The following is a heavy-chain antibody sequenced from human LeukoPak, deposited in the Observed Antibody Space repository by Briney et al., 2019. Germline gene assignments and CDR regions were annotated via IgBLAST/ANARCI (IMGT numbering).Heavy chain of an antibody. V-gene: IGHV3-48*03. Sequence: HSGGSLRLSCAASGFTFSSYEMNWVRQAPGKGLEWVSYISSSGSTIYYADSVKGRFTISRDNAKNSLYLQMNSLRAEDTAVYYCARVGPWVNPDYYYYYMDVWGKGTTVTVSS. CDR3: ARVGPWVNPDYYYYYMDV. D-gene: IGHD1-14*01. CDR1: GFTFSSYE. J-gene: IGHJ6*03. CDR2: ISSSGSTI.